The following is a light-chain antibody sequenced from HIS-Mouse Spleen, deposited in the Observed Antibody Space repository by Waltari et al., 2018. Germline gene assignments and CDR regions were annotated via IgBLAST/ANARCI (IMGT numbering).Light chain of an antibody. Sequence: DIQMTQSPSTLSASVGDRVTITCPASQSISSWLAWYQQKPGKAPKLLIYKASSLESGVPSRFSGSGSGTEFTLTISSLQPDDFATYYCQQYNSYSRTFGQGTK. V-gene: IGKV1-5*03. J-gene: IGKJ1*01. CDR3: QQYNSYSRT. CDR2: KAS. CDR1: QSISSW.